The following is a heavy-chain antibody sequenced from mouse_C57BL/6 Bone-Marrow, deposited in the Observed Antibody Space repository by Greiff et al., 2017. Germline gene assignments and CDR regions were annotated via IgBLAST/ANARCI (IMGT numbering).Heavy chain of an antibody. CDR3: ARSPGGDY. CDR1: GYTFTSYG. D-gene: IGHD4-1*01. V-gene: IGHV1-81*01. CDR2: IYPRCGNT. J-gene: IGHJ4*01. Sequence: QVQLKQSGAELARPGASVKLSCKASGYTFTSYGISWVKQRTGQGLEWIGEIYPRCGNTYYNEKFKGKATLTADKSSSTAYMELRSLTSEDSAVYFCARSPGGDYWGQGTSVTVSS.